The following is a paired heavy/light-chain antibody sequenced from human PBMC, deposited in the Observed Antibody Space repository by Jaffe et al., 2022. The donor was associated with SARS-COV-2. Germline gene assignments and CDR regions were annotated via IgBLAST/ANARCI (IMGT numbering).Heavy chain of an antibody. J-gene: IGHJ4*02. Sequence: EVQLVESGGGLVQPGGSLRLSCAASGFTFSSYGMNWIRQAPGKGLEWVSVISGGGVSTDYADSVTGRFTISRDNSKNTLFLQMNSLRAEDTAVYYCAKNFVEEIWFGEFGPTDSWGQGTLVTVSS. CDR3: AKNFVEEIWFGEFGPTDS. CDR1: GFTFSSYG. D-gene: IGHD3-10*01. CDR2: ISGGGVST. V-gene: IGHV3-23*04.
Light chain of an antibody. J-gene: IGKJ2*01. CDR1: QRISGW. CDR3: QQYNNYPHT. Sequence: DIQMTQSPSTLSAFVGDRVTITCRASQRISGWLAWYQQKPGKAPNLLIYKASTLESGVPSRFSGSGSGTEFTLTISSLQPDDFATYYCQQYNNYPHTFGQGTKLEIK. V-gene: IGKV1-5*03. CDR2: KAS.